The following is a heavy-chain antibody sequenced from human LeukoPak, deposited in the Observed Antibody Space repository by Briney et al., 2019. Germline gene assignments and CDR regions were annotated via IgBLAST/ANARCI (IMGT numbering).Heavy chain of an antibody. Sequence: KASETLSLTCAVSGGSISSGGYSWSWIRQPPGKGLEWIGYIYHSGSTYYNPSLKSRVTISVDRSKNQFSLKLSSVTAADTAVYYCARGVREYYFDYWGQGTLVTVSS. V-gene: IGHV4-30-2*01. CDR2: IYHSGST. D-gene: IGHD3-10*01. CDR1: GGSISSGGYS. J-gene: IGHJ4*02. CDR3: ARGVREYYFDY.